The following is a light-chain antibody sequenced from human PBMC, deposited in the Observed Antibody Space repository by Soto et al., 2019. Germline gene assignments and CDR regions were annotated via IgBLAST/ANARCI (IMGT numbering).Light chain of an antibody. CDR2: GAS. CDR1: QSVSSN. Sequence: EIVMTQSPATLSVSPGERVTLSCRASQSVSSNFAWYQQKPGQAPRLLIYGASTRATGIPDRFSGSGSGTDFTLTIGRLEPEDSAMYYCQQYGSSLPFTFGQGTKVDIK. J-gene: IGKJ2*01. V-gene: IGKV3-20*01. CDR3: QQYGSSLPFT.